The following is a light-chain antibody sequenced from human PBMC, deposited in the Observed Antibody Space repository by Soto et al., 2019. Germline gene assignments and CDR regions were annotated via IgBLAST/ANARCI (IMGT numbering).Light chain of an antibody. CDR3: QQYNSYSLT. Sequence: DIPMTQSPSTLSASVGDRVTITCRASQSISSWLAWYQQKQGKAPKLLIYDAYSLESGVPSMFSVSGSGTEFTLTISSLQPDDFDTYYCQQYNSYSLTFGQGTKVEIK. CDR2: DAY. J-gene: IGKJ1*01. V-gene: IGKV1-5*01. CDR1: QSISSW.